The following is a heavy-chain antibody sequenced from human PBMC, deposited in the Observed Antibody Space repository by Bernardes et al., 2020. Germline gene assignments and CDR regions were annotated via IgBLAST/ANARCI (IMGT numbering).Heavy chain of an antibody. D-gene: IGHD3-9*01. Sequence: GGSLRLSCATSGFTFRHSALSWVRQAPGKGLAWIGFLRRKAYGGTADYAASVKGRFIISRDDSKTIAHLQMNSLRTDDTAVYFCTSHYDILTSTPWDFQHWGQGSLVIVS. CDR3: TSHYDILTSTPWDFQH. J-gene: IGHJ1*01. CDR2: LRRKAYGGTA. CDR1: GFTFRHSA. V-gene: IGHV3-49*04.